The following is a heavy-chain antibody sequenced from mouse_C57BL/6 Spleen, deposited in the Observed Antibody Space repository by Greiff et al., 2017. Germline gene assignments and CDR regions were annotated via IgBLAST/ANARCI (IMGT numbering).Heavy chain of an antibody. CDR1: GFSLTSYG. CDR2: IWSDGST. J-gene: IGHJ3*01. V-gene: IGHV2-6-1*01. Sequence: VHLVESGPGLVAPSQSLSITCTVSGFSLTSYGVHWVRQPPGKGLEWLVVIWSDGSTTYNSALKSRLSISKDNSKSQVFIKMNSLQTDDTAMYYCARHGGYDYDGAWFAYWGQGTLVTVSA. D-gene: IGHD2-4*01. CDR3: ARHGGYDYDGAWFAY.